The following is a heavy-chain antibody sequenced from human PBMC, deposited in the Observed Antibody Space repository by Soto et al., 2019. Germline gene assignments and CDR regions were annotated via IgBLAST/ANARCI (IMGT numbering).Heavy chain of an antibody. CDR1: GFTFSSYG. V-gene: IGHV3-30*18. CDR3: AKDGRFGELFDY. D-gene: IGHD3-10*01. CDR2: ISYDGSNK. Sequence: SLRLSCAASGFTFSSYGMHWVRQAPGKGLEWVAVISYDGSNKYYADSVKGRFTISRDNSKNTLYLQMNSLRAGDTAVYYCAKDGRFGELFDYWGQGTLVTVSS. J-gene: IGHJ4*02.